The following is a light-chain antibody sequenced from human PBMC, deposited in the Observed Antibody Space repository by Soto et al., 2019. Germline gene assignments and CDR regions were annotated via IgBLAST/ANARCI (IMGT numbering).Light chain of an antibody. CDR1: KNINTW. V-gene: IGKV1-5*01. CDR2: DAS. J-gene: IGKJ5*01. CDR3: QQRNIWPPVT. Sequence: DIQMTQSPSTLSASVGDRVTITCRASKNINTWVAWYQQKPGKAPKLLIYDASSLESGVPSRVSGSGSGTEFTLTISSLEPEDSAIYYCQQRNIWPPVTFGQGTRLEIK.